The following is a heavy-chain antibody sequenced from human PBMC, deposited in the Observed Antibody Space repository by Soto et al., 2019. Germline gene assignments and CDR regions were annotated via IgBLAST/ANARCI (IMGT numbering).Heavy chain of an antibody. V-gene: IGHV4-34*01. CDR3: AVDSSSWYINYYYYGMDV. Sequence: SETLSLTCAVYGGSFSGYYWSWIRQPPGKGLEWIGEINHSGSTNYNPSLKSRVTISVDTSKNQFSLKLSSVTAADTAVYYCAVDSSSWYINYYYYGMDVWGQGTTVTVSS. J-gene: IGHJ6*02. D-gene: IGHD6-13*01. CDR1: GGSFSGYY. CDR2: INHSGST.